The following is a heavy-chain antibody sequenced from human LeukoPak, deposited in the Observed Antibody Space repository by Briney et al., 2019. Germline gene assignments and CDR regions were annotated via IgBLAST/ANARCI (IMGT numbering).Heavy chain of an antibody. V-gene: IGHV3-30-3*01. J-gene: IGHJ4*02. CDR1: GFTFSRYA. Sequence: GGSLRLSCAASGFTFSRYALHWVRQAPGKGLEWVAAISYDGSNKYYADSVKGRFTISRDNSKNTLYLQMNSLRAEDTAVYYCVRDPPEREELFDYWGQGTLVTVSS. D-gene: IGHD1-26*01. CDR2: ISYDGSNK. CDR3: VRDPPEREELFDY.